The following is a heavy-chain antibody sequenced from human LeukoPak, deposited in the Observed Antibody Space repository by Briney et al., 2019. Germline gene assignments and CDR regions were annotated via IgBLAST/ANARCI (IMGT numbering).Heavy chain of an antibody. J-gene: IGHJ4*02. V-gene: IGHV3-7*03. D-gene: IGHD6-19*01. CDR2: IKEDGNEK. Sequence: GGSLRLSCAASGFTFSSYWMSWVRQAPGKGLEWVANIKEDGNEKYYVDSVKGRFTISRDKSENTLHLQMNSLRAEDTAIYYCAKDQTVAGTYDSWGRGTLVIVSS. CDR1: GFTFSSYW. CDR3: AKDQTVAGTYDS.